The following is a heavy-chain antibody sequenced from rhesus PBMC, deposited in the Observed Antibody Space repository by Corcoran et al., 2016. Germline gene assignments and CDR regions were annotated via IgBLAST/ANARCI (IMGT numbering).Heavy chain of an antibody. D-gene: IGHD5-24*01. CDR2: FSGSSRPT. V-gene: IGHV4-147*01. CDR3: AREGGYSDF. Sequence: QVQLQESGPGLVKPSETLSLTCAVSGYSISSNYWSWIRQPPGKGLEWFGDFSGSSRPTSSTPSLMGRVTISTATSKTHFSLKLSSVTAADTAVYYCAREGGYSDFWGQGVLVTVSS. J-gene: IGHJ4*01. CDR1: GYSISSNY.